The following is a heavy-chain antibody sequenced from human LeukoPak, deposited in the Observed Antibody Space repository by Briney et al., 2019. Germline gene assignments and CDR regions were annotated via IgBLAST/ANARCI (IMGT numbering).Heavy chain of an antibody. CDR3: TRGDPDF. CDR1: GFTFGDYW. V-gene: IGHV3-7*01. CDR2: IKQDGSEE. J-gene: IGHJ4*02. D-gene: IGHD3-3*01. Sequence: GGSLRLSCAASGFTFGDYWMSWVRQAPGKGPEWVATIKQDGSEEHYVDSVKGRFTISKDSAKNSLYLQMNSLRVDDTAVYYCTRGDPDFWGQGTLVTVSS.